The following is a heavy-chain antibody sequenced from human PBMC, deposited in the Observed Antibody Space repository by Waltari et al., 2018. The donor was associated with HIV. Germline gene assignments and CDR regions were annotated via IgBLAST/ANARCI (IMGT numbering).Heavy chain of an antibody. V-gene: IGHV3-30*18. CDR2: ISNDGSHT. Sequence: QVKLEESGGGVVQPGRSLRLSCAASDFTFRTFGMYLVRQAPGEGLEWVAAISNDGSHTYYTDSVKGRFTISRDDSKNTLFLQMSSLGPEDTAVYFCAKGGAPTCGGDCTYPIDFWGRGTLVTVSS. CDR3: AKGGAPTCGGDCTYPIDF. J-gene: IGHJ4*02. D-gene: IGHD2-21*02. CDR1: DFTFRTFG.